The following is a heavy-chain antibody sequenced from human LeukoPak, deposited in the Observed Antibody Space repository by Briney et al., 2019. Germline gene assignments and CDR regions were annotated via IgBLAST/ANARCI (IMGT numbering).Heavy chain of an antibody. Sequence: GASVKVSCKASGYTFTNYGISWVRQAPGQGLDWMGWISAYNGNKVYAQELQGRVTMTTDTSTSTAYMELRSLRSDDTAVYYCARAPILTGYHYYFDHWGQGTLVTVSS. CDR3: ARAPILTGYHYYFDH. D-gene: IGHD3-9*01. CDR1: GYTFTNYG. J-gene: IGHJ4*02. CDR2: ISAYNGNK. V-gene: IGHV1-18*01.